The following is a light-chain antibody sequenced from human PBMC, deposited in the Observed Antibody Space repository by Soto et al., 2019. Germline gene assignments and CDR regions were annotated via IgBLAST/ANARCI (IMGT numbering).Light chain of an antibody. V-gene: IGKV1-5*01. J-gene: IGKJ1*01. CDR3: QQYNYYPRT. CDR1: ESIRTW. Sequence: SQMTQSPSTLSASVGDRVTITCRAIESIRTWLALHQNTPRTATKFMIDDASTVESGVPTRFSSSGARNEFTLTISILPPDYLVTYCHQQYNYYPRTFGQGTKVDIK. CDR2: DAS.